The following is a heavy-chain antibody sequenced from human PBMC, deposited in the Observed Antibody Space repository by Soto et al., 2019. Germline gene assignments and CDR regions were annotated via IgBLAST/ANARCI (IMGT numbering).Heavy chain of an antibody. V-gene: IGHV5-51*03. CDR3: AIHSTGYEDS. Sequence: GEALKITGKRSGYSSNNYKIDWVRQRPGKGLEWMGIIHPSDFDTRYSPSFQGQVTISADKSISTAYLQWSSLRASDTAMYYCAIHSTGYEDSWGQGTLVTVSS. CDR1: GYSSNNYK. CDR2: IHPSDFDT. D-gene: IGHD5-12*01. J-gene: IGHJ5*02.